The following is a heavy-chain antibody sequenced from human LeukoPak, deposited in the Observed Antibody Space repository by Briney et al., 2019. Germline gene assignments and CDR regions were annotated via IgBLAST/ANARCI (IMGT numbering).Heavy chain of an antibody. D-gene: IGHD3/OR15-3a*01. J-gene: IGHJ4*02. CDR3: ARGHSGLDH. CDR1: GFSFSDHY. V-gene: IGHV3-11*05. CDR2: ITSSSGST. Sequence: GGSLRLSCAASGFSFSDHYMSWIRQAPGKGLEWVSHITSSSGSTNYADSVKGRFTISRDNAKNSLYLQMNSLRAVDTAVYYCARGHSGLDHWGQGTLVTVSS.